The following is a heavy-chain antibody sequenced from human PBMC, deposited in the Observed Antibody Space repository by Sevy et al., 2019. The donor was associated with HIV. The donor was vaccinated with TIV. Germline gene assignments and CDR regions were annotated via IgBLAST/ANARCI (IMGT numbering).Heavy chain of an antibody. J-gene: IGHJ4*02. D-gene: IGHD4-17*01. Sequence: ASMKVSCKASGYTFTSYGISWVRQAPGQGLEWMGWISAYNGNTNYAQKLQGRVTMTTDTSTSTAYMELRSLRSDDTAVYYCARLLYGDYLFDYWGQGTLVTVSS. CDR1: GYTFTSYG. V-gene: IGHV1-18*01. CDR3: ARLLYGDYLFDY. CDR2: ISAYNGNT.